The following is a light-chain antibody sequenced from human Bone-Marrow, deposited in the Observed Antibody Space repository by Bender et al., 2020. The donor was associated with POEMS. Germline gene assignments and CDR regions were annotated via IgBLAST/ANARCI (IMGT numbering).Light chain of an antibody. J-gene: IGLJ3*02. CDR1: SSNIGAGYD. CDR3: CSYAGNSAWV. Sequence: QSVLTQPPSVSGAPGQRVTISCTGSSSNIGAGYDVHWYQHLPGTAPKLLIYGDSNRPSGVPDRFSGSKSGTSASLAITGLQAEDEADYYCCSYAGNSAWVFGGGTKLTVL. CDR2: GDS. V-gene: IGLV1-40*01.